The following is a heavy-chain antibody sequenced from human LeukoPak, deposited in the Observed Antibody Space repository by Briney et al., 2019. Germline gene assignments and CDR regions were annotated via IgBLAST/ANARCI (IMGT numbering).Heavy chain of an antibody. J-gene: IGHJ4*02. V-gene: IGHV4-39*01. CDR2: INHSGST. CDR3: ARQWDRGVISFDY. CDR1: GGSISSSSYY. Sequence: PSETLSLTCTVSGGSISSSSYYWGWTRQPPGKGLEWIGEINHSGSTNYNPSLNSRTTISVDTSNNQFSLKLSSVTAADTAVYYCARQWDRGVISFDYWGQGALVTVSS. D-gene: IGHD3-10*01.